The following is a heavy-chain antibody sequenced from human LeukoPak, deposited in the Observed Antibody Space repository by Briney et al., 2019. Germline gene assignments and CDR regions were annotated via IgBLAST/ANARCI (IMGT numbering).Heavy chain of an antibody. D-gene: IGHD6-19*01. Sequence: PSETLSLTCAVSGGSLSGYYWTWIRQPPGKGLEWIGDINHSGSTNYNPSLKSRVTISVDASKNQFSLKLSSVTAADTAVYYCARDPITLSTAVAGRPFDYWGQGTLVTVSS. CDR2: INHSGST. V-gene: IGHV4-34*01. CDR3: ARDPITLSTAVAGRPFDY. CDR1: GGSLSGYY. J-gene: IGHJ4*02.